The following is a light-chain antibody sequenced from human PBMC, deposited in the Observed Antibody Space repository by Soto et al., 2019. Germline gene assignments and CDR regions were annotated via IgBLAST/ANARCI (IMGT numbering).Light chain of an antibody. CDR1: SSDVDNYNY. Sequence: QSVLTQPASVSGSPGQSITISCTGTSSDVDNYNYVSWYQQHPGKAPKLMIYDVSDRPSGVSNRFSASKSGNTASLTISGLQAEDEADYYCCSYTSSSTKVFGTGTKLTVL. V-gene: IGLV2-14*01. J-gene: IGLJ1*01. CDR3: CSYTSSSTKV. CDR2: DVS.